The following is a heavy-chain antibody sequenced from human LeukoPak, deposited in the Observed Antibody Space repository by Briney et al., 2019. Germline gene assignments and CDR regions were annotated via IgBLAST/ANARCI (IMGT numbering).Heavy chain of an antibody. V-gene: IGHV1-3*03. J-gene: IGHJ6*03. CDR3: XXXXXXXXXXXXXTLYYYYYMDV. Sequence: WVRQAPGXGLXXMGWINAGNGNTKYSQEFQGRVTITRDTSASTAYMGLSRLRSEDRGVYYCXXXXXXXXXXXXXTLYYYYYMDVWGKGTTVTVSS. CDR2: INAGNGNT.